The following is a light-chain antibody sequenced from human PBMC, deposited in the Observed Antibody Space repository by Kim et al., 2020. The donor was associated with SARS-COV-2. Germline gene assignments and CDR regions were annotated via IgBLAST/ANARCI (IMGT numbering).Light chain of an antibody. CDR1: SSNIGNNA. V-gene: IGLV1-36*01. Sequence: RQGVTISCSGNSSNIGNNAVNWYQQFPGKAPKLLIYYNDLLSSGVSDRFSGSKSGTSASLAISGLQSEDEADYYCETWDDSVNGWVFGGGTQLTVL. CDR3: ETWDDSVNGWV. J-gene: IGLJ3*02. CDR2: YND.